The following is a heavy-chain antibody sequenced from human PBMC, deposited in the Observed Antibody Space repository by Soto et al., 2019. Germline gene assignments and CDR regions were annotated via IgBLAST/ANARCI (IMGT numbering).Heavy chain of an antibody. CDR2: IYPADSDT. CDR3: ARQLGAGAVAVY. V-gene: IGHV5-51*01. J-gene: IGHJ4*02. D-gene: IGHD6-19*01. Sequence: ESLKISGNGSGYSLTSYWIGWVLHMPGKGLEWMGIIYPADSDTRYSPSFQGQVTISADKSITTVYLQWSSLKASDTAMYYCARQLGAGAVAVYWGQGTLVTV. CDR1: GYSLTSYW.